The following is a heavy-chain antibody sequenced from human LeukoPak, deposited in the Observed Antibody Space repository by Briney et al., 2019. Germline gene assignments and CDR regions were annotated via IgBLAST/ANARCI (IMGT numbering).Heavy chain of an antibody. CDR2: VNPKDGAT. CDR3: EDDVLVSEGSYYHGY. J-gene: IGHJ4*02. D-gene: IGHD3-10*01. Sequence: ASVKVSCKVSGYALTELSIHWVRQAPGKGFEWMGGVNPKDGATVYAQNFQGRVTVTNDRPTATTYMELSGMTSEAPALYYCEDDVLVSEGSYYHGYWGQGTLVTVSS. CDR1: GYALTELS. V-gene: IGHV1-24*01.